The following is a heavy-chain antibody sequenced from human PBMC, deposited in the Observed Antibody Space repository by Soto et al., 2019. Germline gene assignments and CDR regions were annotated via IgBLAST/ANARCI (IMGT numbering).Heavy chain of an antibody. CDR3: ARSPSGYYYDSSGYYYFDY. J-gene: IGHJ4*02. CDR2: IYYSGST. V-gene: IGHV4-31*03. Sequence: QVQLQESGPGLVKPSQTLSLTCTVSGGSISSGGYYWSWIRQHPGNGLEWIGYIYYSGSTYYNPSLKSRVTISVDTSKNQFSLKLSSVTAADTAVYYCARSPSGYYYDSSGYYYFDYWGQGTLVTVSS. D-gene: IGHD3-22*01. CDR1: GGSISSGGYY.